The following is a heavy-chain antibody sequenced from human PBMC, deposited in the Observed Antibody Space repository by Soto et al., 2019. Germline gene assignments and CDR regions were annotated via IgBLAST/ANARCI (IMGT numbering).Heavy chain of an antibody. Sequence: EVQLVESGGGLVQPGGSLRLSCAASGFTFRNYGMNWVRQAAGKGLEWVLYISSSSNTIYYADSVKGRFTISRDNARNSLYLQMNSLRDEDTAVYYCARDTEVYGGAFDIWGQGTMVTVSS. V-gene: IGHV3-48*02. CDR3: ARDTEVYGGAFDI. D-gene: IGHD4-17*01. CDR1: GFTFRNYG. J-gene: IGHJ3*02. CDR2: ISSSSNTI.